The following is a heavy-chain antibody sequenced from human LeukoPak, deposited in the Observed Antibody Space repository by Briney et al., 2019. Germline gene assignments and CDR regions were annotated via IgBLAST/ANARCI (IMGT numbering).Heavy chain of an antibody. J-gene: IGHJ4*02. CDR3: AKPGTDPYYFDY. Sequence: GGSLRLSCAASGFTFSSYSMNWVRQAPGKGLEWVSSISSSSSYIYYADSVKGRFTISRDNAKNSLYLQMNSLRAEDTAVYYCAKPGTDPYYFDYWGQGTLVTVSS. D-gene: IGHD1-1*01. CDR1: GFTFSSYS. V-gene: IGHV3-21*01. CDR2: ISSSSSYI.